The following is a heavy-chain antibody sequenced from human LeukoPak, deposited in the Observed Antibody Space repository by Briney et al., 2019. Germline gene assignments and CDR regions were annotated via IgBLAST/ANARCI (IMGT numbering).Heavy chain of an antibody. CDR3: ARLPYCGGGSCYFDY. CDR1: GGSFSGYY. Sequence: SETLSLTCAVYGGSFSGYYWSWIRQPPGKGLEWIGEINHSGSTNYNPSLKSRVTMSVDTSKHQFSLKLSSVTAADTAVYYCARLPYCGGGSCYFDYWGQGTLVTVSS. V-gene: IGHV4-34*01. D-gene: IGHD2-15*01. CDR2: INHSGST. J-gene: IGHJ4*02.